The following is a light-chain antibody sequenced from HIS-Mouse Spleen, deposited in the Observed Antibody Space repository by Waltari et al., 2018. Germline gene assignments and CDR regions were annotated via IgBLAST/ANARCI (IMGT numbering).Light chain of an antibody. CDR3: QQLNSYPWT. CDR1: QSISSY. V-gene: IGKV1-9*01. Sequence: DIQMTQSPSSLSASVGDRVTITCRASQSISSYLAWYQQKPGKAPKLLIYAASTLQSGVPSRFSGSGSGTEFTLTISSLQPEDFATYYCQQLNSYPWTFGQGTKVEIK. J-gene: IGKJ1*01. CDR2: AAS.